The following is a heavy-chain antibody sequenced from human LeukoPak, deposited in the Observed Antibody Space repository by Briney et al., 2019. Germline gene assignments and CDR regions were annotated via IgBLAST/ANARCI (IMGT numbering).Heavy chain of an antibody. CDR3: ARRRLGEFFDY. J-gene: IGHJ4*02. Sequence: SETLSLTCTVSGGSISSGRFYWSWIRQPAGKGLEWIGRIFTTGSTNYNPSLKSRVTISVDTPKNQFSLKLSSVTAADTAVYYCARRRLGEFFDYWGQGTLVTVSS. D-gene: IGHD3-16*01. V-gene: IGHV4-61*02. CDR1: GGSISSGRFY. CDR2: IFTTGST.